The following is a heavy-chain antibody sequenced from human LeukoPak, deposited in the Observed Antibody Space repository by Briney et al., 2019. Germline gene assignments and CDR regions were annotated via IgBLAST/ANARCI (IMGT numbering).Heavy chain of an antibody. CDR3: AILHCSGGGCSIRMGASHI. D-gene: IGHD2-15*01. Sequence: GGSLRLSCAASGFTFSTYDMNWVRQAPGKGLEWVSSISTTSRYIYYADSVRGRFTISRDNARNSLYLQMNSLRAEDTALYYCAILHCSGGGCSIRMGASHIWGQGTMVTVSS. J-gene: IGHJ3*02. CDR2: ISTTSRYI. V-gene: IGHV3-21*01. CDR1: GFTFSTYD.